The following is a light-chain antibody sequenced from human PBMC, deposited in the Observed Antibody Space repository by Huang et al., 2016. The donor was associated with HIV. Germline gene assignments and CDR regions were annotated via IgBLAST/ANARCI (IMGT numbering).Light chain of an antibody. CDR2: GAS. CDR1: ESVTSSH. CDR3: QQYGLSPWT. V-gene: IGKV3-20*01. J-gene: IGKJ1*01. Sequence: EVVLTQSPGTLSLSPGERGTLSCRASESVTSSHLAWYQQKPGQAPRLLIYGASARATGIPDRFTGSGSGTGFTLTISRLEAEDSATYYGQQYGLSPWTFGQGTKVEIK.